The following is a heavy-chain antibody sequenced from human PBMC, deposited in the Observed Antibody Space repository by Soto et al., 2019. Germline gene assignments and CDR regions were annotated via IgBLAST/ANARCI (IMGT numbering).Heavy chain of an antibody. Sequence: SETLSLTCTVSGGSISSYYWSWIRQPPGKGLEWIGYIYYSGSTNYNPSLKSRVTISVDTSKNQFSLKLSSVTAADTAVYYCARDQRLRVGYYFGMDVLGQGTTVT. CDR3: ARDQRLRVGYYFGMDV. J-gene: IGHJ6*02. CDR2: IYYSGST. CDR1: GGSISSYY. V-gene: IGHV4-59*01. D-gene: IGHD2-15*01.